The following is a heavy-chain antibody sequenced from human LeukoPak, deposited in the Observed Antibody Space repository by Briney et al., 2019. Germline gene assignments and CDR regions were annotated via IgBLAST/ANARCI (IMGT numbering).Heavy chain of an antibody. Sequence: SETLSLTCTVSGGSISSYYWSWIRQPAGKGLEWIGRIYTSGSANYNPSLKSRVTISVDTSKNQFSLKLSSVTAADTAVYYCARDRWGIAAAGGGNWFDPWGQGTLVTVSS. CDR3: ARDRWGIAAAGGGNWFDP. D-gene: IGHD6-13*01. V-gene: IGHV4-4*07. CDR2: IYTSGSA. J-gene: IGHJ5*02. CDR1: GGSISSYY.